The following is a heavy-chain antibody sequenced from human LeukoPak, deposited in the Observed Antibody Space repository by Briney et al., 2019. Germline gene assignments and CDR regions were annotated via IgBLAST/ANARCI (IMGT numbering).Heavy chain of an antibody. J-gene: IGHJ5*02. CDR2: INPTGTST. CDR3: ARDHSVGDIAWWFDP. CDR1: GYTFTNNW. Sequence: GASVKVSCKTSGYTFTNNWMHWVRQAPGQGLEWVGVINPTGTSTLYAQNFQGRVTLTRDMSTTTDYMELRGLTSEDTAVYYCARDHSVGDIAWWFDPWGQGTLVSVSS. V-gene: IGHV1-46*01. D-gene: IGHD3-10*01.